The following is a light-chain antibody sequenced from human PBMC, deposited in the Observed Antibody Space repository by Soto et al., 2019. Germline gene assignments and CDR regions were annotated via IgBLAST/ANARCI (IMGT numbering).Light chain of an antibody. J-gene: IGKJ1*01. CDR3: QKYNSAPWT. CDR1: QGISNY. V-gene: IGKV1-27*01. Sequence: DIQMTQSPSSLSASVGDRVTITCRASQGISNYLAWYQQKPGKVPKLLSYAASTLQSGVPSRFSGSGSGTDFTLTISRLQPEDVATYYCQKYNSAPWTFGQGTKVEIK. CDR2: AAS.